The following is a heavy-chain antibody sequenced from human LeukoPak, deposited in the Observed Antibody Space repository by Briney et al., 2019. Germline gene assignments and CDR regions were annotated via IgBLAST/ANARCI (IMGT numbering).Heavy chain of an antibody. CDR2: IYYSGST. D-gene: IGHD3-16*02. V-gene: IGHV4-30-4*01. Sequence: TSETLSLTCTVSGGSISSGDYYWSWIRQPPGKGLEWIGYIYYSGSTYYNPSLKSRVTISVDRSKNQFSLKLSSVTAADTAVYYCASAFGGVIVAWGQGTLVTVSS. J-gene: IGHJ5*02. CDR1: GGSISSGDYY. CDR3: ASAFGGVIVA.